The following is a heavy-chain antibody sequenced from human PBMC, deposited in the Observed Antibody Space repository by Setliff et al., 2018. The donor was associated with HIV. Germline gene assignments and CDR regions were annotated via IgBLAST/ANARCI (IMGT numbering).Heavy chain of an antibody. D-gene: IGHD3-22*01. CDR1: GFTFSGSP. Sequence: PGESLKISCGASGFTFSGSPMHWVRQASGKGLEWVGRIKTEAEGYATAYAASVKGRFTISRDDSKNTAYLQMNSLKTEDTAIYYCTRPQYIYDNSSDDYWGQGTLVTVSS. CDR2: IKTEAEGYAT. J-gene: IGHJ4*02. CDR3: TRPQYIYDNSSDDY. V-gene: IGHV3-73*01.